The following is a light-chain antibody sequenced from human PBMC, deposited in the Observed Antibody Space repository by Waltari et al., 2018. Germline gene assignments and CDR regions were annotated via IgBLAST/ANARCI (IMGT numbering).Light chain of an antibody. CDR3: RSYTSSSTHV. CDR1: SSDVVGSHS. J-gene: IGLJ1*01. Sequence: QSALTQPASVSGSPGQSLPISCTGTSSDVVGSHSFSWYQQHPGKAPNLMIYEVRNRPSGVSNRFSGSKSGNTASLTISGLQAEDEADYYCRSYTSSSTHVFGTGTKVTVL. CDR2: EVR. V-gene: IGLV2-14*01.